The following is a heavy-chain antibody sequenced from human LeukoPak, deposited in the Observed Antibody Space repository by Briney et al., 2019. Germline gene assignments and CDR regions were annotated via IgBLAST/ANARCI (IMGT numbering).Heavy chain of an antibody. CDR1: GGSISSSSYY. Sequence: SETLSLTCTVSGGSISSSSYYWGWIRQPPGKGLEWIGSIYHSGSTYYNPSLKSRVTISVDTSKNQFSLKLSSVTAADTAVYYCARVESTAAGTGNWFDPWGQGTLVTVSS. D-gene: IGHD6-13*01. CDR3: ARVESTAAGTGNWFDP. V-gene: IGHV4-39*07. CDR2: IYHSGST. J-gene: IGHJ5*02.